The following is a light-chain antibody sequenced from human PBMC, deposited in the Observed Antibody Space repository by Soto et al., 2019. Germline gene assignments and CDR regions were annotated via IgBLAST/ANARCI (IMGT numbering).Light chain of an antibody. J-gene: IGKJ2*01. Sequence: EIVMTQSPATLSVSPGERATLSCRASQSVSSNLAWYQQKPGQAPRLLIYGASTRATGIPARFSGSGSGTEFTLTISSLQSEDFAVYYCQQYNYWPFTFGQGTKLDIK. CDR1: QSVSSN. V-gene: IGKV3D-15*01. CDR3: QQYNYWPFT. CDR2: GAS.